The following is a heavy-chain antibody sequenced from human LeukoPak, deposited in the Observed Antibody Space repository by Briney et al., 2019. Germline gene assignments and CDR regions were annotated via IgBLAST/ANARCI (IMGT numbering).Heavy chain of an antibody. D-gene: IGHD3-22*01. CDR2: IYHSGST. V-gene: IGHV4-4*02. CDR1: SGSIGSSNW. J-gene: IGHJ4*02. CDR3: ARPVNYYDSSGYLY. Sequence: PSETLSLTCVVSSGSIGSSNWWSWVRQPPGKGLEWIGEIYHSGSTNYNPSLKSRVIISVDKSKNQFSLKLNSVTAADTAVYYCARPVNYYDSSGYLYWGQGTLVTVSS.